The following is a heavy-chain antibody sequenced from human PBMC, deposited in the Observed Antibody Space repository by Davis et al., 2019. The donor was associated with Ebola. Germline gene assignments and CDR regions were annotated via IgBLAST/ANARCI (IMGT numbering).Heavy chain of an antibody. CDR3: AKDFGGPLDS. D-gene: IGHD3-16*01. V-gene: IGHV3-9*01. Sequence: SDSVRGRLTISRDAAKNTLFLQMNSLRAEDSAIYYCAKDFGGPLDSWGQGTLVIVSS. J-gene: IGHJ4*02.